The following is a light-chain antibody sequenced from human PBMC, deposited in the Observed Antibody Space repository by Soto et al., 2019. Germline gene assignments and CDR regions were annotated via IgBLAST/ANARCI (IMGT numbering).Light chain of an antibody. J-gene: IGKJ5*01. CDR1: QSINNW. V-gene: IGKV1-5*01. Sequence: DIQMTQAPSPLSASVGDRGSITCGGSQSINNWLAWYQQKPGKAPKFLIYDASNLESWVPSRFSGSASGTEFTLTISSLQPDDFATYYCQQYNSYPITFGQGTRLEIK. CDR3: QQYNSYPIT. CDR2: DAS.